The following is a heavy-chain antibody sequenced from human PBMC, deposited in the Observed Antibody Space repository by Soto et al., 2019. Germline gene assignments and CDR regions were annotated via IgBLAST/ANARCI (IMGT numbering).Heavy chain of an antibody. CDR3: ASDPAARGAFDI. CDR2: INPNSGGT. CDR1: GYTFTGYH. V-gene: IGHV1-2*06. Sequence: GASVKVSCKASGYTFTGYHMHWVRQAPGQGLEWMGRINPNSGGTNYAQKFQGRVTMTRDTSISTAYMELSRLRSDDTAVYYCASDPAARGAFDIWGQGTMVTVSS. D-gene: IGHD6-6*01. J-gene: IGHJ3*02.